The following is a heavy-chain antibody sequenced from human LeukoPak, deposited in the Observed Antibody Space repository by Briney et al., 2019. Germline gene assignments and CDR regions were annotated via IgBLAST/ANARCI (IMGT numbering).Heavy chain of an antibody. D-gene: IGHD4-11*01. CDR2: INPSGGST. CDR1: GYTFTNYN. J-gene: IGHJ4*02. V-gene: IGHV1-46*01. Sequence: ASVKVSCKASGYTFTNYNIHWVRQAPGQGLEWMGVINPSGGSTSYAQKLQGRVTMTRDTSTSTVYMELSSLRSDDTAVYYCARFMTTVTGFDYWGQGTLVTVSS. CDR3: ARFMTTVTGFDY.